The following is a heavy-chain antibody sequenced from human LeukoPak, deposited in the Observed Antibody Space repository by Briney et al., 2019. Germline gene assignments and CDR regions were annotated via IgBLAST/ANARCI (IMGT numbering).Heavy chain of an antibody. V-gene: IGHV4-59*12. Sequence: SETLSLTCTVSGGSISSYYWSWIRQPPGKGLEWIGYIYYSGSTNYNPSLKSRVTISVDTSKNQFSLQLNSVTPEDTAVYYCARGGIRTSPLREGRGYSGYDVFDYWGQGTLVTVSS. CDR3: ARGGIRTSPLREGRGYSGYDVFDY. CDR1: GGSISSYY. D-gene: IGHD5-12*01. J-gene: IGHJ4*02. CDR2: IYYSGST.